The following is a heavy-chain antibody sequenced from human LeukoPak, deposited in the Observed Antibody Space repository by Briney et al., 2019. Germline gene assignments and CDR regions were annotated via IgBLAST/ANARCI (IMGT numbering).Heavy chain of an antibody. J-gene: IGHJ6*03. CDR2: IYTSGST. CDR3: ARFRGSVAGPYYYYYYMDV. Sequence: PSETLSLTCTVSGGSISSGSYYWSWIRQPAGKGLEWIGRIYTSGSTNYNPSLKSRVTISVDTSKNQFSLKLSSVTAADTAVYYCARFRGSVAGPYYYYYYMDVWGKGTTVTISS. D-gene: IGHD2-15*01. V-gene: IGHV4-61*02. CDR1: GGSISSGSYY.